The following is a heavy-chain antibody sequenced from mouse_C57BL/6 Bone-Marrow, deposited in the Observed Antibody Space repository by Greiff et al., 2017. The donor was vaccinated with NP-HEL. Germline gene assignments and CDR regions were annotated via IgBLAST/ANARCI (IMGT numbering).Heavy chain of an antibody. CDR3: ARRGWLLPDY. Sequence: QVQLQQSGAELVKPGASVKMSCKASGYTFTSYWITWVKQRPGQGLEWIGDIYPGSGSTNYNEKFKSKATLTVGTSSSTAYMQLSSLTSEDSAVYYCARRGWLLPDYWGQGTTLTVSS. V-gene: IGHV1-55*01. J-gene: IGHJ2*01. D-gene: IGHD2-3*01. CDR1: GYTFTSYW. CDR2: IYPGSGST.